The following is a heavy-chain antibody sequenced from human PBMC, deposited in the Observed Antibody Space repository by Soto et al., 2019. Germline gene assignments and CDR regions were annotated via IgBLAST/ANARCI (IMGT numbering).Heavy chain of an antibody. D-gene: IGHD6-6*01. CDR2: IIPIFGTA. Sequence: GASVKVSCKASGGTFSSYAISWVRQAPGQGLEWMGGIIPIFGTANYAQKFQGRVTITADESTSTAYMELSSLRSEDTAVYYCARDQIVGINRNWFDPWGQGTLVTVSS. CDR1: GGTFSSYA. CDR3: ARDQIVGINRNWFDP. V-gene: IGHV1-69*13. J-gene: IGHJ5*02.